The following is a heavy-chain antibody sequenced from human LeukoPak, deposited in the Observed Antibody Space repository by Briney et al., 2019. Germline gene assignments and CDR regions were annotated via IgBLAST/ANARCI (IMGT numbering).Heavy chain of an antibody. V-gene: IGHV1-2*06. D-gene: IGHD2-2*01. CDR1: GYTFTGYY. CDR2: INPISGGT. CDR3: ARYCSSTSCYSDY. Sequence: ASVKVSCKASGYTFTGYYMHWVRQAPGQGLEYMGRINPISGGTVHAQKFQGRVTMTRDTSITTAYMELTRLTSGDTAVYYCARYCSSTSCYSDYWGQGTLVTVSS. J-gene: IGHJ4*02.